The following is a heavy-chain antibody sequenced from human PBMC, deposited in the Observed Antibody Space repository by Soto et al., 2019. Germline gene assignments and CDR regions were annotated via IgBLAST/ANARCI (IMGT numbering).Heavy chain of an antibody. V-gene: IGHV4-31*03. CDR3: ARGDYYDSSGYYSYFDY. CDR1: GGAISSDKYY. D-gene: IGHD3-22*01. Sequence: LSLTCTVSGGAISSDKYYWSWIRQHPGKGLEWIGYIYYSGSTYYNPSLKSRVTISVDTSKNQFSLKLSSVTAADTAVYYCARGDYYDSSGYYSYFDYWGQGTLVTVSS. J-gene: IGHJ4*02. CDR2: IYYSGST.